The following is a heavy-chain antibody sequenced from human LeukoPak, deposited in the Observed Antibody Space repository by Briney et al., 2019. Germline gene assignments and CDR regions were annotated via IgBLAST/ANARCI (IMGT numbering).Heavy chain of an antibody. Sequence: PSETLSLTCTVSGGSISSYYWSWIRQPPGKGLEYIGYIYYSGSTNYNPSLKSRVTMSVDTSKNQFSLKLSSVTAADTAVYYCARTTEDCSSTSCYQYWFDPWGQGTLVTVSS. V-gene: IGHV4-59*01. J-gene: IGHJ5*02. CDR2: IYYSGST. CDR3: ARTTEDCSSTSCYQYWFDP. CDR1: GGSISSYY. D-gene: IGHD2-2*01.